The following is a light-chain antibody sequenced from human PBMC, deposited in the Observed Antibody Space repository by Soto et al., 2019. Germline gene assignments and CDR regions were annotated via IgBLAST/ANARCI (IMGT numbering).Light chain of an antibody. J-gene: IGLJ1*01. CDR1: SSDVGGYND. CDR2: DVS. Sequence: QSALTQPPSASGSPGQSVTISCTGTSSDVGGYNDVSWYQQHPGKAPKLMIYDVSKRPSGVPDRFSGSKSGNTASLTVSGLQAEDEADYYCSSYEGSNNYVFGTGTKLTVL. CDR3: SSYEGSNNYV. V-gene: IGLV2-8*01.